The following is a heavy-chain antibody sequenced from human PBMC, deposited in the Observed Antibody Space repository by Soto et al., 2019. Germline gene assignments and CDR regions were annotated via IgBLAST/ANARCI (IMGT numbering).Heavy chain of an antibody. CDR1: GDSISRGGYY. J-gene: IGHJ6*02. D-gene: IGHD5-18*01. CDR3: ARRTGYRYGYGMDV. CDR2: IYYSGST. Sequence: SETRSLTCTVSGDSISRGGYYWSWFRQHPGKGLEWIGYIYYSGSTYYNPSLKSRVSISVDMSKNQFSLKLNSVTAADTAVYYCARRTGYRYGYGMDVWGQGTTVT. V-gene: IGHV4-31*03.